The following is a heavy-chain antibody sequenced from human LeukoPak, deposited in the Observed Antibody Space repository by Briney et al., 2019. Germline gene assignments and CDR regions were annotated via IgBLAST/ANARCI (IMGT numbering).Heavy chain of an antibody. V-gene: IGHV3-30*18. D-gene: IGHD4-17*01. Sequence: GRSLRLSCAASGFTISSYGMHWVRQAPGKGLEWVAVISYDGSNKYYADSVKGRFTISRDNSKNTLYLQMNSLRAEDTAVYYCAKPLDYGDYNFDYWGQGTLVTVSS. J-gene: IGHJ4*02. CDR1: GFTISSYG. CDR3: AKPLDYGDYNFDY. CDR2: ISYDGSNK.